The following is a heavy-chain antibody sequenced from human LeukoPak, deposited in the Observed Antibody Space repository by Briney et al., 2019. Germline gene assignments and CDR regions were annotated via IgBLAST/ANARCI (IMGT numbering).Heavy chain of an antibody. D-gene: IGHD5-18*01. CDR2: IYSGDIT. J-gene: IGHJ4*02. CDR1: GFTVSNNY. CDR3: ARGSGYTYGFPDY. V-gene: IGHV3-53*01. Sequence: GGSLRLSCAASGFTVSNNYMSWVRQAPGKGLEWVSVIYSGDITYYADSVKGRFTISRDNSKNTLYLQMNSLRAEDTAVYYCARGSGYTYGFPDYWGQGTLVTVSS.